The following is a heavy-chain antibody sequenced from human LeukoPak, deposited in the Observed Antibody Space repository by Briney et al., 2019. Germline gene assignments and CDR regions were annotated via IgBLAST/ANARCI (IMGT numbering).Heavy chain of an antibody. J-gene: IGHJ5*02. CDR2: INHSGST. CDR1: GGSFSGYY. D-gene: IGHD6-13*01. Sequence: SETLSLTCAVYGGSFSGYYWSWIRQPPGKGLEWIGEINHSGSTNYNPSLKSRVTISYTSKNQFSLKLNSLTAADTAVYYCARLVAAAGNNWFDPWGQGTLVTVSS. V-gene: IGHV4-34*01. CDR3: ARLVAAAGNNWFDP.